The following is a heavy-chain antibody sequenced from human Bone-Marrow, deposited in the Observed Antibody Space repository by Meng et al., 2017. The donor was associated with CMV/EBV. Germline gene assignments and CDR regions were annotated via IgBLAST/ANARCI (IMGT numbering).Heavy chain of an antibody. CDR1: GVSIGSSGFY. D-gene: IGHD4-17*01. V-gene: IGHV4-39*07. CDR2: VYYSGST. J-gene: IGHJ4*02. CDR3: ARGGTSVTTRFDY. Sequence: SETLSLTCTVSGVSIGSSGFYWGWLRQPPGKGLGWIGSVYYSGSTYYNSSLKSRVTMSLGTSETQFSLRLTSVTAAATAGYYCARGGTSVTTRFDYWGQGTRVTVSS.